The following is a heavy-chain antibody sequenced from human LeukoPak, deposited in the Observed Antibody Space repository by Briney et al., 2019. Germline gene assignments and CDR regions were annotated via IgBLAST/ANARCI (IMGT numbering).Heavy chain of an antibody. Sequence: ASVKVSCKASGYTFTGYYMHWVRQAPGQGLEWMGWINSNTGGTRFAQKFQDRVTMTRDTSISTVYMELSSLRFDDTGVYYCVRADPVDYWGQGTRITVSS. J-gene: IGHJ4*02. CDR1: GYTFTGYY. V-gene: IGHV1-2*02. CDR2: INSNTGGT. CDR3: VRADPVDY.